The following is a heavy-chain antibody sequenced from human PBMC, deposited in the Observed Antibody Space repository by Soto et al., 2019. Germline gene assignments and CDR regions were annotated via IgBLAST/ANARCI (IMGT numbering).Heavy chain of an antibody. D-gene: IGHD4-4*01. Sequence: QVQLKESGPGLVKPSETLSLTCTVSGVSISTYYWTWIRQPPGKGLEWIGQVFYSGNTNYNPSLKSRGTISVDASRTQFSRRLSSVTAADTAMYYCASRDYNDAFDSWGQGTRVTVSS. CDR1: GVSISTYY. V-gene: IGHV4-59*01. CDR2: VFYSGNT. CDR3: ASRDYNDAFDS. J-gene: IGHJ3*02.